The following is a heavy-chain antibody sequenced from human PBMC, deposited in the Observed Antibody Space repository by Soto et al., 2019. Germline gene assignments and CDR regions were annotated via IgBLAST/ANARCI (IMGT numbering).Heavy chain of an antibody. Sequence: TVSGGSISSDDYYWSWIRQHPGKGLEWIGYIFYSASTYYNPSLKSRVSISVDTSRNHFSLKLNSVTAADTAVYYCARAQAVAGTFCFDYWGRGTLVTVSS. J-gene: IGHJ4*02. CDR1: GGSISSDDYY. CDR3: ARAQAVAGTFCFDY. CDR2: IFYSAST. D-gene: IGHD6-19*01. V-gene: IGHV4-31*03.